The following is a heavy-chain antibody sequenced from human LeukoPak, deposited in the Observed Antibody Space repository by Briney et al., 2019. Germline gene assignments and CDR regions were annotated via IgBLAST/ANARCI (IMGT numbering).Heavy chain of an antibody. V-gene: IGHV3-66*01. D-gene: IGHD5-12*01. CDR2: MFSHGET. CDR3: ARDPPAVSINTYA. Sequence: GGSLRLSCAASGFTVCNNYMNWVRQAPGKGLEGVSRMFSHGETSYADSVKGRFTISRDNSKNTLYLQMNGLRVEDTAVYYCARDPPAVSINTYAWGQGTLVTVSS. J-gene: IGHJ4*02. CDR1: GFTVCNNY.